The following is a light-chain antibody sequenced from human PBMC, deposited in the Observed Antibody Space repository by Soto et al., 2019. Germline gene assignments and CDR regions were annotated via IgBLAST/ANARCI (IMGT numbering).Light chain of an antibody. J-gene: IGKJ4*01. V-gene: IGKV3-15*01. CDR2: GAS. CDR1: QSVSNN. CDR3: QQYYNWPPLT. Sequence: EIVMTQSPGTLSVSPGERATLSCRASQSVSNNLAWYQQKPGQAPRLLMYGASTRATGIPARFSGSGSGTEFTLTISSLQSEDFAVYYCQQYYNWPPLTFGGGTKVEIK.